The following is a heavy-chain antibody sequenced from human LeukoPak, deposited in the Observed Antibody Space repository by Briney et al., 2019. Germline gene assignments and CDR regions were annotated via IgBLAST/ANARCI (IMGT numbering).Heavy chain of an antibody. CDR2: ISAYNGNT. CDR3: ARGLLEWLYDLDY. CDR1: GYTFTGYY. J-gene: IGHJ4*02. D-gene: IGHD3-3*01. Sequence: ASVKVSCKASGYTFTGYYMHWVRQAPGQGLEWMGWISAYNGNTNYAQKLQGRVTMTTDTSTSTAYMELRSLRSDDTAVYYCARGLLEWLYDLDYWGQGTLVTVSS. V-gene: IGHV1-18*04.